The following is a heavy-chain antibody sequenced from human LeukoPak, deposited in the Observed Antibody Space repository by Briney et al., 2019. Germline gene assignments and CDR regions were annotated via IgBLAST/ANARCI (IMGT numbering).Heavy chain of an antibody. D-gene: IGHD6-6*01. CDR1: GFTFSSYE. Sequence: PGGSLRLSCAASGFTFSSYEMNWVRQAPGKGLEWVSYISSSGSIIYYADSVKGRFTISRDNSKNTLYLQMNSLRAEDTAVYYCAKALYSSSSFPKPGFDYWGQGTLVTVSS. V-gene: IGHV3-48*03. J-gene: IGHJ4*02. CDR2: ISSSGSII. CDR3: AKALYSSSSFPKPGFDY.